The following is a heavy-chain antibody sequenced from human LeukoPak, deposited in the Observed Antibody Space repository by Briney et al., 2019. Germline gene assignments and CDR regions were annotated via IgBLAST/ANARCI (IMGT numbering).Heavy chain of an antibody. V-gene: IGHV4-59*01. CDR3: ARVTSTGVGFDY. Sequence: SETLSLTCTVSGGSISSYYWNWIRQPPGKGLEWIGYIYYSGSTNYNPSLKSRVTILVDTAKNQFSLKLSSVTAADTAVYYCARVTSTGVGFDYWGQGTLVTVSS. CDR1: GGSISSYY. J-gene: IGHJ4*02. CDR2: IYYSGST. D-gene: IGHD1-14*01.